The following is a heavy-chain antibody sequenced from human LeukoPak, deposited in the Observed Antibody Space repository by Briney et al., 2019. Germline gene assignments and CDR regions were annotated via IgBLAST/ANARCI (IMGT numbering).Heavy chain of an antibody. CDR1: GFTFDDYG. J-gene: IGHJ4*02. D-gene: IGHD4-17*01. CDR2: INWNGGST. Sequence: GGSLRLSCAASGFTFDDYGMSWVRQAPGKGLEWVSGINWNGGSTGYADSVKGRFTISRDNAKNPLYLQMNSLRAEDTALYYCARAQDETTVTPFDYWGQGTLVTVSS. V-gene: IGHV3-20*04. CDR3: ARAQDETTVTPFDY.